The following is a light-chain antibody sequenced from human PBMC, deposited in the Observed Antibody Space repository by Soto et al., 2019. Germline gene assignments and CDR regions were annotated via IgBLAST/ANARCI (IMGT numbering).Light chain of an antibody. V-gene: IGLV2-14*01. J-gene: IGLJ1*01. Sequence: QSALTQPASVSGSPGQSITISCTGTSSDVGGYDYVSWYQQLPDKAPKLMLYEVSNRPSGVSNRFSGSKSGNTASMTISGLQAEDEADYYCSSYTSSDTLVFGSGTKVTVL. CDR1: SSDVGGYDY. CDR3: SSYTSSDTLV. CDR2: EVS.